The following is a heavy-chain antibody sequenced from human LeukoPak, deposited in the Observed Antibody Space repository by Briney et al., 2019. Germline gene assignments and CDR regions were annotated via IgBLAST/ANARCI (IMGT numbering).Heavy chain of an antibody. CDR3: ARGYSSSGYYYYGMDV. J-gene: IGHJ6*02. Sequence: PGGSLRLSCAASGFTFSNYGMHWVRQAPGKGLEWVAVISYDGSNKYYADSVKGRFTISRDNSKNTLYLQMNSLRAEDTAVYYCARGYSSSGYYYYGMDVWGQGTTVTVSS. CDR1: GFTFSNYG. CDR2: ISYDGSNK. V-gene: IGHV3-30*19. D-gene: IGHD6-6*01.